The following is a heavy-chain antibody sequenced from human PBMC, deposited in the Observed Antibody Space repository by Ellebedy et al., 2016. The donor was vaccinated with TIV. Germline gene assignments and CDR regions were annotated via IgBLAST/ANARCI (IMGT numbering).Heavy chain of an antibody. D-gene: IGHD3/OR15-3a*01. CDR2: IWHDGSNK. CDR3: ARDRMAAVSFLDV. CDR1: GFTFSLFG. V-gene: IGHV3-33*01. J-gene: IGHJ4*02. Sequence: GESLKISCAASGFTFSLFGMHWVRQAPGKGLEWVAVIWHDGSNKYYADSVKGRFTISRDNSKNTLYLQMNSPRAEDTAVYYCARDRMAAVSFLDVWGQGTLVTVSS.